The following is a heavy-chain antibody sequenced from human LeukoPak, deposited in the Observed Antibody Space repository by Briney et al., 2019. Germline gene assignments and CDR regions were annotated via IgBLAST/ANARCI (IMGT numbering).Heavy chain of an antibody. CDR3: ARYVAGPYYYYMDV. D-gene: IGHD6-19*01. CDR1: GYTFTGYY. J-gene: IGHJ6*03. CDR2: INPNSGGT. Sequence: ASVKVSCKASGYTFTGYYMHWVRQAPGQGLEWMGWINPNSGGTNYAQKLQGRVTMTTDTSTSTAYMELRSLGSDDTAVYYCARYVAGPYYYYMDVWGKGTTVTISS. V-gene: IGHV1-2*02.